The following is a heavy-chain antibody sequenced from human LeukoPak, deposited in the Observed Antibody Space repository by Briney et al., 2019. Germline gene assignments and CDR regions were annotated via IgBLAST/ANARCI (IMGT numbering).Heavy chain of an antibody. V-gene: IGHV4-34*01. D-gene: IGHD3-3*01. CDR1: GGSFSGYY. CDR3: ARGQYYDFWSGYSYYFDY. CDR2: INHSGST. Sequence: SETLSLTCAVYGGSFSGYYWSWIRQPPGKGLEWIGEINHSGSTNYNPSLKSRVTISEDTSKNQFSLKLSSVTAADTAVYYCARGQYYDFWSGYSYYFDYWGQGTLVTVSS. J-gene: IGHJ4*02.